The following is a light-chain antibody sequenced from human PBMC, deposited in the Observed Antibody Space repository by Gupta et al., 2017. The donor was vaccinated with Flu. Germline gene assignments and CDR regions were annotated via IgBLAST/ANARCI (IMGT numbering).Light chain of an antibody. CDR2: ANN. Sequence: RVTISCSGSSSNIGIHAVSWYQQLSNRAPKLLIYANNQRPSGVPDRFSGSKSGTSASLAIXGXQSEDEXDYYCAAWDERMNGWVFGEGTKLTVL. V-gene: IGLV1-44*01. J-gene: IGLJ3*02. CDR1: SSNIGIHA. CDR3: AAWDERMNGWV.